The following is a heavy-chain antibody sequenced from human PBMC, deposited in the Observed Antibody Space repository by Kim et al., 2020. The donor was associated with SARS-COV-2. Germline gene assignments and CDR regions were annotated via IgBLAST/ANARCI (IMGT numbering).Heavy chain of an antibody. CDR1: GFTFSSYG. V-gene: IGHV3-33*01. J-gene: IGHJ6*02. D-gene: IGHD1-26*01. CDR3: AGDLLVGATSYCKDV. Sequence: GGSLRLSCAXSGFTFSSYGMHWVRQAPGKGLEWVAVIWYDGSNKYYADSVKGRFTISRDNSKNTLYLQMNSLRAEDTAVYYCAGDLLVGATSYCKDVWGQGTTVTVSS. CDR2: IWYDGSNK.